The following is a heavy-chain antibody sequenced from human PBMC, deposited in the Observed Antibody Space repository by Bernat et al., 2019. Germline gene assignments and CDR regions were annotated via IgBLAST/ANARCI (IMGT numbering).Heavy chain of an antibody. Sequence: QVQLQESGPGLVKPSETLSLTCTVSGGSISSYYWSWIRQPPGKGLEWIGYIYYSGSTNYNPSLKSRVTISVDTSKNQFSLKLSSVTAADTAVYYCARIGRGSGWLGYWGQGTLVTVSS. J-gene: IGHJ4*02. D-gene: IGHD6-19*01. CDR1: GGSISSYY. V-gene: IGHV4-59*01. CDR3: ARIGRGSGWLGY. CDR2: IYYSGST.